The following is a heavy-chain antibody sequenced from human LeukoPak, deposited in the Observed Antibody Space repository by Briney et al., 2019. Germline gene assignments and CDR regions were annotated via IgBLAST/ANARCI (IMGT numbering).Heavy chain of an antibody. Sequence: GGSLRLSCAASGFTFDDYAMHWVRQAPGKDLEWVSGISWNSGSIGYADSVKGRFTISRDNAKNSLYLQMNSLRAEDTALYYCAKDFRYCSGGSCYSNYYGMDVWGQGTTVTVSS. D-gene: IGHD2-15*01. CDR2: ISWNSGSI. CDR1: GFTFDDYA. J-gene: IGHJ6*02. V-gene: IGHV3-9*01. CDR3: AKDFRYCSGGSCYSNYYGMDV.